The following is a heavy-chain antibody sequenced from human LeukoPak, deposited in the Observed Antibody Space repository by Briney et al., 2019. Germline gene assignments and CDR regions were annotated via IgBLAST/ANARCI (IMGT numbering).Heavy chain of an antibody. D-gene: IGHD3-22*01. J-gene: IGHJ4*02. Sequence: PGGSLRLSCTASGFSFGDYAMNWFRQAPGKRLEWVGFIRSQSFRGTTEYAASVKGRFTISRDDSKSIAYLQMNSLKTEDTAVYYCTRARITTVVVVVTTDHWGQGVLVTVSS. V-gene: IGHV3-49*03. CDR2: IRSQSFRGTT. CDR3: TRARITTVVVVVTTDH. CDR1: GFSFGDYA.